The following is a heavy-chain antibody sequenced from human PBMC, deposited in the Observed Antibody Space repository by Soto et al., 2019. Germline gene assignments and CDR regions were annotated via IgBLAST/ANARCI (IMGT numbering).Heavy chain of an antibody. CDR1: GFTFSSYA. Sequence: GGSLRLSCAASGFTFSSYAMSWVRQAPGKGLEWVSAISGSGGSTYYADSVKGRFTISRDNSKNTLYLQMNSLRAEDTAVYYCAKDFGSSGYYDYFDYWGQGTLVTVSS. CDR3: AKDFGSSGYYDYFDY. CDR2: ISGSGGST. V-gene: IGHV3-23*01. J-gene: IGHJ4*02. D-gene: IGHD5-12*01.